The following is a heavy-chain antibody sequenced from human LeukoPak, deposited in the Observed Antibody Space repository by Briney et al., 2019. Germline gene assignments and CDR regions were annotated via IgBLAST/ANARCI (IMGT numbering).Heavy chain of an antibody. V-gene: IGHV4-39*01. Sequence: SETLSLTCTVSGGSISSSSYYSGWIRQPPGKGLEWIGSIYYSGSTYYNPSLKSRVTISVDTSKNQFSLKLSSVTAADTAVYYCARQRGIAVAGYFDYWGQGTLVTVSS. CDR2: IYYSGST. CDR1: GGSISSSSYY. CDR3: ARQRGIAVAGYFDY. D-gene: IGHD6-19*01. J-gene: IGHJ4*02.